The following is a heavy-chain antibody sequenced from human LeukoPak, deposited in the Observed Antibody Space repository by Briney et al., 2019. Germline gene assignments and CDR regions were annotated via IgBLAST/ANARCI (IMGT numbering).Heavy chain of an antibody. CDR2: IYYSGST. J-gene: IGHJ6*02. CDR3: ARGTTRDYYGMDV. D-gene: IGHD1-7*01. CDR1: GGSISSYY. Sequence: NPSETLSLTCTVSGGSISSYYWSWIRQPPGKGLEWIGYIYYSGSTNYTPSLKSRLTISVDTSKNQFSLKLSSVTAADTAVYYCARGTTRDYYGMDVWGQGTTVTVSS. V-gene: IGHV4-59*01.